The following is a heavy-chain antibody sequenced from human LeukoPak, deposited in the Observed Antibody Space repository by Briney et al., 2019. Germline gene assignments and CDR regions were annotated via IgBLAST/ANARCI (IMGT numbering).Heavy chain of an antibody. Sequence: PGGSLRLSCAASGFTFSTYSMNWVRQAPGKGLEWVSAISGSGGSTYYADSVKGRFTISRDNSKNSLYLQMNSLRAEDTAVYYCARDFDYGDYQDFQHWGQGTLVTVSS. D-gene: IGHD4-17*01. CDR1: GFTFSTYS. V-gene: IGHV3-23*01. CDR2: ISGSGGST. CDR3: ARDFDYGDYQDFQH. J-gene: IGHJ1*01.